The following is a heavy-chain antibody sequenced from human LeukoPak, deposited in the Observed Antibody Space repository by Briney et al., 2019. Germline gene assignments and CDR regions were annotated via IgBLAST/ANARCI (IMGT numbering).Heavy chain of an antibody. Sequence: SQTLSLTCAISGDSVSSNSATWNWIRQSPSRGLEWLGRTYYRSKWYNDYAVSVKSRITINPDTSKNQFSLQLNSVTPEDTAVYYCARDGCSSTSCPGGFDYWGQGTLVTVSS. V-gene: IGHV6-1*01. CDR3: ARDGCSSTSCPGGFDY. J-gene: IGHJ4*02. D-gene: IGHD2-2*01. CDR1: GDSVSSNSAT. CDR2: TYYRSKWYN.